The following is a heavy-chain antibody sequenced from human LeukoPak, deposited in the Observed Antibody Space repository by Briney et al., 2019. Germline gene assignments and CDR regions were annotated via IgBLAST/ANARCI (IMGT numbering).Heavy chain of an antibody. J-gene: IGHJ5*02. V-gene: IGHV5-51*01. D-gene: IGHD2-2*01. Sequence: GESLKISCKGSGYSFTSYWIGWVRQMPGKGLEWMGISYPGDSDTRYSPSFQGQVTISADKSISTAYLQWSSLKASETAMYYCARAGYCSSTSCFDNWFDPWGQGTLVTVSS. CDR1: GYSFTSYW. CDR2: SYPGDSDT. CDR3: ARAGYCSSTSCFDNWFDP.